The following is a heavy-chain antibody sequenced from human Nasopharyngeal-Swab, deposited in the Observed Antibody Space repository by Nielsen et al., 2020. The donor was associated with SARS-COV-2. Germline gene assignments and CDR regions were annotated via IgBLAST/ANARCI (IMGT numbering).Heavy chain of an antibody. V-gene: IGHV1-69*10. J-gene: IGHJ5*02. CDR1: RGTFSSYA. CDR2: IIPILGIA. Sequence: VKVSCKASRGTFSSYAISWVRQAPGQGLEWMGGIIPILGIANYAQKFQGRVTITADKSTSTAYMELSSLRSEDTAVYYCARDRGYSSSWYGGNWFDPWGQGTLVTVSS. CDR3: ARDRGYSSSWYGGNWFDP. D-gene: IGHD6-13*01.